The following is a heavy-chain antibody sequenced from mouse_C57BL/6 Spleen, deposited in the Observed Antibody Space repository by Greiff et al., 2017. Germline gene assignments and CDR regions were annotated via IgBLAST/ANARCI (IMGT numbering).Heavy chain of an antibody. CDR2: IYPRDGST. Sequence: VKLMESDAELVKPGASVKISCKVSGYTFTDHTIHWMKQRPEQGLEWIGYIYPRDGSTKYNEKFKGKATLTADKSSSTAYMQLNSLTSEDSAVYFCARGGDYEGSFAYWGQGTLVTVSA. CDR1: GYTFTDHT. J-gene: IGHJ3*01. V-gene: IGHV1-78*01. CDR3: ARGGDYEGSFAY. D-gene: IGHD2-4*01.